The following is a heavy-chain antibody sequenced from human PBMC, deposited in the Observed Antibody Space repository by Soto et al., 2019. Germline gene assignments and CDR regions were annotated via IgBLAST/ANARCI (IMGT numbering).Heavy chain of an antibody. J-gene: IGHJ6*02. CDR2: RYYSGST. Sequence: QVQLQESGPGLVKPSQTLSLTCTVSGGSISSGGYYWSWIRQHPGKGLEWIGYRYYSGSTYYNPSLNGRVTISVDTSKNQFSLKLSSVTAADTAVYYCASTPSSSWYDYYYYGMDVWGQGTTVTVSS. D-gene: IGHD6-13*01. CDR3: ASTPSSSWYDYYYYGMDV. V-gene: IGHV4-31*03. CDR1: GGSISSGGYY.